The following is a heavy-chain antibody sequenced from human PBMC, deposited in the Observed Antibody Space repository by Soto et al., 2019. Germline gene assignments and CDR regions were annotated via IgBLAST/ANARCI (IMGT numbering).Heavy chain of an antibody. J-gene: IGHJ4*02. V-gene: IGHV3-23*01. CDR3: ARRMAFTTGWYFDY. Sequence: GGSLRLSCAASGFTFSSYAMSWVRQAPGKGLEWVSAISGSGGSTYYADSVKGRFTISRDNSKNTLYLQMNSLRAEDTALYYCARRMAFTTGWYFDYWGQGTLVTVSS. CDR1: GFTFSSYA. CDR2: ISGSGGST. D-gene: IGHD6-19*01.